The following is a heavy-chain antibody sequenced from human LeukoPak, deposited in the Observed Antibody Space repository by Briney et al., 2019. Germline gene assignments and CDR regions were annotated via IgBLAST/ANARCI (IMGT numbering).Heavy chain of an antibody. CDR1: GYTFTSYY. CDR2: INPSGGST. V-gene: IGHV1-46*01. J-gene: IGHJ4*02. D-gene: IGHD4-17*01. CDR3: AMARNYGDGYFDY. Sequence: ASVKVSCKASGYTFTSYYMTWVPQAPGQGLEWMGIINPSGGSTSYAQKFQGRVTMTRDMSTSTVYMELSSLRSEDTAVYYCAMARNYGDGYFDYWGQGTLVTVSS.